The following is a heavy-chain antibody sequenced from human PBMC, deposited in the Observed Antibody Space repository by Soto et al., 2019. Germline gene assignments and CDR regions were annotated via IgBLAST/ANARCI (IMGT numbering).Heavy chain of an antibody. CDR1: GGSISSSSYY. V-gene: IGHV4-39*01. J-gene: IGHJ4*02. CDR3: SPRLDY. Sequence: SETLSLTCTVSGGSISSSSYYWAWIRQPPGKGLEWIGNIYYSGTTYYNPSLKSRVTISRDNAKNSLYLQMSSLTAEDSALYYCSPRLDYWGQGTLVTVSS. CDR2: IYYSGTT.